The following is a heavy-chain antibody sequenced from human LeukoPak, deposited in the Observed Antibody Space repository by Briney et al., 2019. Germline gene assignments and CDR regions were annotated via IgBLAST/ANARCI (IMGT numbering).Heavy chain of an antibody. Sequence: SETLSLTCTVSGGSISSYYWSWIRQPPGKGLEWIGYIYYSGSTNYNPSLKSRVTISVDTSKNQFSLKLSSVTAADTAVYYCARGYSSGWYPVGWFDPWGQGTLVTVSS. J-gene: IGHJ5*02. CDR3: ARGYSSGWYPVGWFDP. V-gene: IGHV4-59*12. D-gene: IGHD6-19*01. CDR2: IYYSGST. CDR1: GGSISSYY.